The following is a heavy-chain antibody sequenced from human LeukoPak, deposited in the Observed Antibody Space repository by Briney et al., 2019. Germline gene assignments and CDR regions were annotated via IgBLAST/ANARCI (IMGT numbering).Heavy chain of an antibody. V-gene: IGHV3-21*01. J-gene: IGHJ1*01. CDR2: ISSSSSYI. Sequence: GGSLRLSCAASGFTFSSYSMNWVRQAPGKGLEWVSSISSSSSYIYYADSVKGRFTISRDNAKNSLYLQMNSLRAEDTAVYYCVSEAVMVRGVISSWGQGTLVTVSS. CDR1: GFTFSSYS. D-gene: IGHD3-10*01. CDR3: VSEAVMVRGVISS.